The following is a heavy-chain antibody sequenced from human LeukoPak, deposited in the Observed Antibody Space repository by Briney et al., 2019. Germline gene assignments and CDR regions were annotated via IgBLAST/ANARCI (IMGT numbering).Heavy chain of an antibody. CDR2: IIPIFGTA. J-gene: IGHJ3*02. V-gene: IGHV1-69*01. D-gene: IGHD4-11*01. CDR3: ARDIPSGYDYSNYREEAFDI. Sequence: ASVTVSCKASGGTFSSYAISGVRQAPGQGLEWMGGIIPIFGTANYAQKFKGRVTITADESTSTAYRELSSLRSEDTAVYYCARDIPSGYDYSNYREEAFDIWGQGTMVTVSS. CDR1: GGTFSSYA.